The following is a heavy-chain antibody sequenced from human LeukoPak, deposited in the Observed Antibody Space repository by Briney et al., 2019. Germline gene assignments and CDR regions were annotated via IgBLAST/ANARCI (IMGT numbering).Heavy chain of an antibody. CDR3: ARFCSGGRCPDY. Sequence: PSGTLSLTCTVSGYSISSGYYWGWIRQPPGKGLEWIGSIYHSGSTYYNPSLKSRVTISVDTSKNQISLKLNSVTAADTAVYYCARFCSGGRCPDYWGQGTLVTVSS. J-gene: IGHJ4*02. V-gene: IGHV4-38-2*02. CDR2: IYHSGST. D-gene: IGHD2-15*01. CDR1: GYSISSGYY.